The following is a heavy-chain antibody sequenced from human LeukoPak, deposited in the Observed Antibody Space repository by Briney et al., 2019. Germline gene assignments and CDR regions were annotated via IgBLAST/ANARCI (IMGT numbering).Heavy chain of an antibody. J-gene: IGHJ4*02. CDR1: GGSFSGYY. D-gene: IGHD2-2*01. CDR2: INHSGST. CDR3: ARHLRSTSTSFDS. Sequence: SETLSLTCAVYGGSFSGYYWSWIRQPPGKGLEWIGEINHSGSTNYNPSLKSRVTISVDTSKNQFSLKLSSVTAADTAVYYCARHLRSTSTSFDSWGQGTLVTVSS. V-gene: IGHV4-34*01.